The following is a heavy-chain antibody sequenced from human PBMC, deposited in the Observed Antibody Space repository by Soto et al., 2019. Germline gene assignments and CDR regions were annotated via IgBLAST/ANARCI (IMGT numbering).Heavy chain of an antibody. J-gene: IGHJ6*02. CDR3: ARGHRGSGLGGDYYYYGMDV. V-gene: IGHV1-8*01. CDR1: GYTFTSYD. CDR2: MNPNSGNT. D-gene: IGHD6-19*01. Sequence: ASVKVSCKASGYTFTSYDINWVRQATGQGLEWMGWMNPNSGNTGYAQKFQGRVTMTRNTSISTAYMELSSLRSEDTAVYYCARGHRGSGLGGDYYYYGMDVWGQGTTVTVSS.